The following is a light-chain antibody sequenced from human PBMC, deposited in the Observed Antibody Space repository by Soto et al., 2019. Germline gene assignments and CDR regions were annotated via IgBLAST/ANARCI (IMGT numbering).Light chain of an antibody. J-gene: IGKJ4*01. CDR3: QQRGNWPLT. Sequence: EIVLTQSPATLSLSPGERATLSCRASQSVSSYLAWYQQKPGQAPRLLIYDASNRATGIPARFSGSGSGTDFTLTISSLEPEDFALYYCQQRGNWPLTVGGGTKVDIK. V-gene: IGKV3-11*01. CDR1: QSVSSY. CDR2: DAS.